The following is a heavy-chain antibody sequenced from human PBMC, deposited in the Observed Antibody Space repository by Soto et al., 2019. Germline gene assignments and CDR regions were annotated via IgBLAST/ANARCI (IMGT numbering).Heavy chain of an antibody. J-gene: IGHJ4*02. CDR1: GYTFTGYY. V-gene: IGHV1-2*04. D-gene: IGHD2-15*01. CDR2: INPNSGGT. CDR3: ARDDCSGGSCYEANLDY. Sequence: VASVKVSCKASGYTFTGYYMHWVRQAPGQGLEWMGWINPNSGGTNYAQKFQGWVTMTRDTSISTAYMELSRLRSDDTAVYYCARDDCSGGSCYEANLDYWGQGTLVTVSS.